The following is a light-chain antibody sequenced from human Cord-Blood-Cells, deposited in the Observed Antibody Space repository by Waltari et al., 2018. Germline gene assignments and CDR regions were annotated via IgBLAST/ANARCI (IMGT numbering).Light chain of an antibody. CDR2: DVS. CDR3: CSYAGSYTFVV. J-gene: IGLJ2*01. Sequence: QSALTQPRSVSGSPGQSVTLSCTGTSSDVGGYHYVSWYQQHPGKAPKLMIYDVSKRPSGVPDRCSGSKSGNTASLTISGLQAEDEADYYCCSYAGSYTFVVFGGGTELTVL. CDR1: SSDVGGYHY. V-gene: IGLV2-11*01.